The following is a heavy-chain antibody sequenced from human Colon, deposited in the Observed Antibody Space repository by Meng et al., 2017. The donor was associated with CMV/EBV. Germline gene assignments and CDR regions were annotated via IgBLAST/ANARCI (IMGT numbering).Heavy chain of an antibody. CDR1: GFTFSAFS. Sequence: GGSLRPSCSASGFTFSAFSMNWVRQTPSKGLEWVSIIYQDGRQFYADSVKGRFTISRDNSRDTVYLQMTDLRADDTATYFCAKDWTQDGLFTFDFWGRGTVVTVSS. CDR2: IYQDGRQ. CDR3: AKDWTQDGLFTFDF. V-gene: IGHV3-23*03. D-gene: IGHD1-1*01. J-gene: IGHJ4*02.